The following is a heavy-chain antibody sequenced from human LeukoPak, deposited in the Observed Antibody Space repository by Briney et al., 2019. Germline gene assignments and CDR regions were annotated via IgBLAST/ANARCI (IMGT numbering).Heavy chain of an antibody. CDR3: ARGEGVPAATYYFDY. D-gene: IGHD2-2*01. CDR2: IYYSGST. V-gene: IGHV4-30-4*01. Sequence: PSQTLSLTCTVSGGSISSGDYYWSWIRQPPGKGLEWIGYIYYSGSTYYNPSLKSRVTISVDTSKNQFSLKLSSVTAADTAVYYCARGEGVPAATYYFDYWGQGTLVTVSS. CDR1: GGSISSGDYY. J-gene: IGHJ4*02.